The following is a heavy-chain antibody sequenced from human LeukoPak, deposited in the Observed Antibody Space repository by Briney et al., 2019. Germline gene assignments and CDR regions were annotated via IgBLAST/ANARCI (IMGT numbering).Heavy chain of an antibody. CDR3: ARGKGYDFWSGYLKY. Sequence: ASVKVSCKASGGTFSSYAISWVRQAPGQGLEWMGWINPNSGGTNYAQKFQGRVTMTRDTSISKAYMELSRLGSDDTAVYYCARGKGYDFWSGYLKYWGQGTLVSVSS. V-gene: IGHV1-2*02. D-gene: IGHD3-3*01. J-gene: IGHJ4*02. CDR2: INPNSGGT. CDR1: GGTFSSYA.